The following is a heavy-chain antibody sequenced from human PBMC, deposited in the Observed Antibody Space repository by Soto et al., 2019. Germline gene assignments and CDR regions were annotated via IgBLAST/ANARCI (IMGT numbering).Heavy chain of an antibody. D-gene: IGHD1-1*01. V-gene: IGHV3-30*03. J-gene: IGHJ4*01. CDR2: ISHDGKDK. CDR3: ASGAGRNVHDTRFDY. Sequence: QMQLVESGGGVVQPGRSLRVSCATSGFAFSYYGIHWVRQAPGKGLEWVADISHDGKDKWYADSVKGRFTISRDNSENTLYLHMNGLRSEDTAVYFCASGAGRNVHDTRFDYWGHGTLVTVSS. CDR1: GFAFSYYG.